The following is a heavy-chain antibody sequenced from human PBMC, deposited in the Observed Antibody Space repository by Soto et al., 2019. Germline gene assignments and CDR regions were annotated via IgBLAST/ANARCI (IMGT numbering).Heavy chain of an antibody. J-gene: IGHJ5*02. Sequence: QVQLQQWGAGLLKPSETLSLTCAVYGGSFSGYYWSWIRQPPGKGLEWIGEINHSGSTNYNPSLKSRVTISVDTSKNQFSLKLSSVTAADTAVYYCARDPHSSGWEGWFAPWGQGTLVTVSS. CDR2: INHSGST. CDR3: ARDPHSSGWEGWFAP. CDR1: GGSFSGYY. V-gene: IGHV4-34*01. D-gene: IGHD6-19*01.